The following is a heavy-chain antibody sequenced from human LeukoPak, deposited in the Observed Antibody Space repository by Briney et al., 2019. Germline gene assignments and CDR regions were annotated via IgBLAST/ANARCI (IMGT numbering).Heavy chain of an antibody. CDR3: ATLRGASLLHDAFDI. V-gene: IGHV1-69*13. CDR1: GGTFSSYA. CDR2: IIPIFGTA. D-gene: IGHD3-3*01. Sequence: GASVKVSCKASGGTFSSYAISWVRQAPGQGLEWMGGIIPIFGTANYAQKFQGRVTITADESTSTAYMELSSLRSEDTAVYYCATLRGASLLHDAFDIWGRGTMVTVSS. J-gene: IGHJ3*02.